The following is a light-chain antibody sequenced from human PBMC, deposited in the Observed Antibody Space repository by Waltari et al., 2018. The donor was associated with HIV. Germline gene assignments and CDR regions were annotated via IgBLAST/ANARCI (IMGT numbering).Light chain of an antibody. CDR2: AAS. Sequence: DIQMTQSPSSLSASVGDRVTISCRVSQSISSYLNWYQQKPGKAPNLLIYAASSLQSGVPSRFSGSGSGTDFALTISSLQPEDFATYYCQQSYSTPRTFGQGTKLEIQ. CDR1: QSISSY. J-gene: IGKJ2*01. V-gene: IGKV1-39*01. CDR3: QQSYSTPRT.